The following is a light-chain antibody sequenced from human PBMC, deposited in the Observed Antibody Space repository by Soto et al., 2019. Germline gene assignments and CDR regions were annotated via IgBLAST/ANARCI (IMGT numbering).Light chain of an antibody. CDR1: SSDVGGYNY. CDR2: DVG. V-gene: IGLV2-11*01. J-gene: IGLJ3*02. Sequence: QSVLTQPRSVSGSPGQSVTICCTGTSSDVGGYNYVSWYQQHPGKAPKLMIYDVGKRPSGVPDRFSGSKSGNTASLTISGLQAEDEADYYCCSYGGSYTVFGGGTKLTVL. CDR3: CSYGGSYTV.